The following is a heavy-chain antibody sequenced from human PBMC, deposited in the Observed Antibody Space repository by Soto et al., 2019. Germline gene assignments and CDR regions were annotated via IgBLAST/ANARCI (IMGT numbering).Heavy chain of an antibody. CDR2: IIPIFGTA. J-gene: IGHJ4*02. Sequence: SVKVSCKASGGTFSSYAISWVRQAPGQGLEWMGGIIPIFGTANYAQKFQGRVTITADKSTSTAYMELSSLRSEDTAVYYCARDLAPRDGHDYWGQGTLVTVSS. V-gene: IGHV1-69*06. CDR3: ARDLAPRDGHDY. CDR1: GGTFSSYA.